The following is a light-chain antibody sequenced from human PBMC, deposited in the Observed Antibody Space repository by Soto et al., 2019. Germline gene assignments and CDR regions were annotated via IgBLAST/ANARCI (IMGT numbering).Light chain of an antibody. Sequence: EIVLTQSPATLSKSPGERATLSCRASQSIRSYLAWYQQKPGQAPRLLIYDASNRATAIPARFSGSGSGTDFTLTISSLEPEDFAVYYCQQRDYWPITFGQGTRLEIK. CDR2: DAS. V-gene: IGKV3-11*01. CDR3: QQRDYWPIT. J-gene: IGKJ5*01. CDR1: QSIRSY.